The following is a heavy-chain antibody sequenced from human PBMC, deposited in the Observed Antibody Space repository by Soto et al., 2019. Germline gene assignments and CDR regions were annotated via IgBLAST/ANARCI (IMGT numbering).Heavy chain of an antibody. J-gene: IGHJ4*02. CDR1: GFSLTSGVG. V-gene: IGHV2-5*02. CDR2: IYWDDDK. D-gene: IGHD5-12*01. CDR3: AHIDPEIVTVGGHGGFDY. Sequence: QITLKESGPTLVRPPQTLTLTCTFSGFSLTSGVGMGWIRQPPGKALEWLALIYWDDDKRYSPSLKNRLTITKDTSKNQVVLTMTNVGPVDTATYFCAHIDPEIVTVGGHGGFDYWGQGTLVTVSS.